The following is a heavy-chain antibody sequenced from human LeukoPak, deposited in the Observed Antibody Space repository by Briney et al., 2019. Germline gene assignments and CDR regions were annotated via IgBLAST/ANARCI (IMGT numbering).Heavy chain of an antibody. CDR1: GFTFSSYS. CDR2: IGSRSAYT. Sequence: PGGSLRLSCAASGFTFSSYSMNWVRQAPGKGLGWVSSIGSRSAYTYYADSVKGRFTISRDNTKNSLYLQMNSLRAGDTAVYYCARGGLNFDAFDIWGQGTMVTVSS. J-gene: IGHJ3*02. V-gene: IGHV3-21*01. D-gene: IGHD1-7*01. CDR3: ARGGLNFDAFDI.